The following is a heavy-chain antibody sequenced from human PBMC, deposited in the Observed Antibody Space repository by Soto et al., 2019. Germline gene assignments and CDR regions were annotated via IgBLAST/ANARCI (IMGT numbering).Heavy chain of an antibody. D-gene: IGHD3-10*01. CDR1: GGSFSGYY. V-gene: IGHV4-34*01. J-gene: IGHJ6*02. CDR2: INHSGST. CDR3: ARSRTMVRAYGMDV. Sequence: QVQLQQWGAGLLKPSETLSLTCAVYGGSFSGYYWSWIRQPPGKGLVWIGEINHSGSTNYNPSLKSRVTISVDTSKNQFSLKLSSVTAADTAVYYCARSRTMVRAYGMDVWGQGTTVTVSS.